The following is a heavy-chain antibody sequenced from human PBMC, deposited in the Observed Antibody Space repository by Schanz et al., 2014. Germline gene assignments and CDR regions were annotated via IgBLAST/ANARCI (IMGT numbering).Heavy chain of an antibody. J-gene: IGHJ4*02. CDR1: GFSFSDYG. V-gene: IGHV3-30*02. D-gene: IGHD3-22*01. CDR2: IRYDGSSK. Sequence: VQLVESGGGLVKPGGSLRLSCAGSGFSFSDYGMHWVRQAPGRGLEWVAFIRYDGSSKYYADSVRGRFTISRDDSKNTLYLQMNSLRPEDTAVYYCAKEDRNHNSDYVYWGQGTLVTVSS. CDR3: AKEDRNHNSDYVY.